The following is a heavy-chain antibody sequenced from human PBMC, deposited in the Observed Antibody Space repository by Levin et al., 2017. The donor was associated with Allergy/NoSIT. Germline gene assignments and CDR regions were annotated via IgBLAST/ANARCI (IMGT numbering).Heavy chain of an antibody. CDR2: IYYSGST. J-gene: IGHJ3*02. CDR3: AGSPPDPWIQLWFLRAFDI. CDR1: GGSISSYY. D-gene: IGHD5-18*01. V-gene: IGHV4-59*01. Sequence: GSLRLSCTVSGGSISSYYWSWIRQPPGKGLEWIGYIYYSGSTNYNPSLKSRVTISVDTSKNQFSLKLSSVTAADTAVYYCAGSPPDPWIQLWFLRAFDIWGQGTLVTVSS.